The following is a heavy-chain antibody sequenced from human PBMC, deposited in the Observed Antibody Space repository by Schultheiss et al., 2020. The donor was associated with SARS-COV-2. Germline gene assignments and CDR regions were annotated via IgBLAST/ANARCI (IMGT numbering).Heavy chain of an antibody. Sequence: SETLSLTCAVYGGSFSGYYWSWIRQPPGKGLEWIGEIDRIGRTEYSPSLKSRLTISIDTSKNQFSLKLSSVTAADTAVYYCARHGENRYSYGNWFDPWGQGTLVTVSS. CDR1: GGSFSGYY. D-gene: IGHD5-18*01. CDR2: IDRIGRT. J-gene: IGHJ5*02. V-gene: IGHV4-34*01. CDR3: ARHGENRYSYGNWFDP.